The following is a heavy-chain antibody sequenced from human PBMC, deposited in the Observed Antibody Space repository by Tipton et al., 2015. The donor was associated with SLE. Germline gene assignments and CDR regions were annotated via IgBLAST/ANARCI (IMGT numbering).Heavy chain of an antibody. J-gene: IGHJ2*01. CDR3: ARDARGYCSSTSCFYWYFDL. V-gene: IGHV4-59*01. D-gene: IGHD2-2*01. Sequence: TLSLTCTVSGGSISSYYWSWIRQPPGKGLEWIGYIYYSGSTNYNPSLKSRVTISVDTSKNQFSLTLSSVTAADTAVYYCARDARGYCSSTSCFYWYFDLWGRGTLVTVSS. CDR1: GGSISSYY. CDR2: IYYSGST.